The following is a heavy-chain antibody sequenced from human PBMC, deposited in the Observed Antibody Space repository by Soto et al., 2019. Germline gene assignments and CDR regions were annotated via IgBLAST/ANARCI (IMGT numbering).Heavy chain of an antibody. CDR1: GDSINTADYF. D-gene: IGHD5-18*01. CDR3: ARGAYTYGHIGY. CDR2: IYYSGST. V-gene: IGHV4-30-4*01. J-gene: IGHJ4*02. Sequence: SETLSLTCSVSGDSINTADYFWTWIRQTPGKGLEWIGSIYYSGSTYYNPSLKSRITISVDTSKNLFSLKVASVISTDMARYYCARGAYTYGHIGYWSQGTTVTVSS.